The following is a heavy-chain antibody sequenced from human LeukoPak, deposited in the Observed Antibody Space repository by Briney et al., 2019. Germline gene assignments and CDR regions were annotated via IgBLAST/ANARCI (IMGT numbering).Heavy chain of an antibody. CDR1: GLTFSDYY. CDR3: ARSSPSTIDRLLWFGELLHYYYYMDV. D-gene: IGHD3-10*01. CDR2: ISSSSSAI. Sequence: GSLRLSFAASGLTFSDYYMSWIRQAPGKGLEGVSYISSSSSAIYYADSVKGRLTIYRENAKNSLYLQMNSLRAEETDVYYCARSSPSTIDRLLWFGELLHYYYYMDVWGKGTTVTVSS. V-gene: IGHV3-11*01. J-gene: IGHJ6*03.